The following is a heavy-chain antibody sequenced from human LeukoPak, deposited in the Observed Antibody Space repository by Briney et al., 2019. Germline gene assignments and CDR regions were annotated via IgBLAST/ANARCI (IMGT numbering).Heavy chain of an antibody. J-gene: IGHJ3*02. CDR1: GYSFTTYW. CDR2: IYPGDSDT. V-gene: IGHV5-51*01. Sequence: GESLKISCKGSGYSFTTYWIGWVRQMPGKGLEWMGIIYPGDSDTRYSPSVQGQVTISADRSISTAYLQWSSLKASDTAMYYCAGHRAANPQPSDVFAIWGQGTMVTVSS. CDR3: AGHRAANPQPSDVFAI. D-gene: IGHD4/OR15-4a*01.